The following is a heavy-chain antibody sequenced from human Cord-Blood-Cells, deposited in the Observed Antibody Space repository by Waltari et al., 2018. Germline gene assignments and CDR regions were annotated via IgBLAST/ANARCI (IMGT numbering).Heavy chain of an antibody. CDR3: ARVGRYSSGWYTGGSDY. V-gene: IGHV4-34*01. CDR1: GGSFSGYY. Sequence: QVQLQQWGAGLLKPSETLSLTCAVYGGSFSGYYWSWIRTPPGKGLEWIGEINHSGSTKYNPSLKSRVTISVDTSKNQFSLKLSSVTAADTAVYYCARVGRYSSGWYTGGSDYWGQGTLVTVSS. J-gene: IGHJ4*02. D-gene: IGHD6-19*01. CDR2: INHSGST.